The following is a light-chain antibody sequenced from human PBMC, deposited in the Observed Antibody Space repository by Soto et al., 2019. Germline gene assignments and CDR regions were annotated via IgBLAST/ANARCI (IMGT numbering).Light chain of an antibody. Sequence: DLQMTQSPSTLSASIGDRVTITCRASQSISGWLAWYQQKPGKAPKLLIYKASSLESGVPSRFSGSGSGTEFTLTISSLQPDDFATYYCQQYNTYATFGQGTKVEI. CDR3: QQYNTYAT. CDR2: KAS. V-gene: IGKV1-5*03. J-gene: IGKJ1*01. CDR1: QSISGW.